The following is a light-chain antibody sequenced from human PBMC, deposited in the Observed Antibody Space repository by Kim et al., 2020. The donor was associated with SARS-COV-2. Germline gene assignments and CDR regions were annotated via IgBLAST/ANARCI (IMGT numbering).Light chain of an antibody. Sequence: KPGTISDTRSSGSIASDYVQWYQQRPGSAPTTVIYEDNQRPSGVPDRFSGSIDSSSNSASLTISGLKTEDEADYYCQSYDSSNQVVFGGGTQLTVL. CDR2: EDN. CDR3: QSYDSSNQVV. CDR1: SGSIASDY. J-gene: IGLJ2*01. V-gene: IGLV6-57*03.